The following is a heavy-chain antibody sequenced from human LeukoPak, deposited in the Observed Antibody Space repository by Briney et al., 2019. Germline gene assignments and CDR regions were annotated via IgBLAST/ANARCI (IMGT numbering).Heavy chain of an antibody. V-gene: IGHV1-2*02. Sequence: ASVKVSCKASGYTFTGYYMHWVRQAPGQGLEWMGWINPNSGGTNYAQKFQGRVTMTRDTSISTAYMELSRLRSDDTAVYYCARDGRSSWPYYYYYMDVWGKGTTVTVSS. CDR2: INPNSGGT. D-gene: IGHD6-13*01. CDR1: GYTFTGYY. J-gene: IGHJ6*03. CDR3: ARDGRSSWPYYYYYMDV.